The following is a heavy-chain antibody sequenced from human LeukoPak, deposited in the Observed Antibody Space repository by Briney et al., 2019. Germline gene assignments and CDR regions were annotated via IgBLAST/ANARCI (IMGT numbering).Heavy chain of an antibody. J-gene: IGHJ5*02. V-gene: IGHV1-69*05. D-gene: IGHD2-2*01. CDR3: ARGHLVVPDASAVWFDP. CDR2: IIPIFGTR. CDR1: GGTFSRYG. Sequence: ASEKVSCKASGGTFSRYGLNWVRQAPGQGLEWMGGIIPIFGTRKYAQKFQDRVTITTDESTSTAYMELSSLRSEDTAVYYCARGHLVVPDASAVWFDPWGQGTLVTVSS.